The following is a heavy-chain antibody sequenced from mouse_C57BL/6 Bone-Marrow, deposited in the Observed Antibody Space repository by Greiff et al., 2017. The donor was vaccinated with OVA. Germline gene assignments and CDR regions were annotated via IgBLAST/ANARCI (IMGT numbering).Heavy chain of an antibody. J-gene: IGHJ4*01. V-gene: IGHV1-64*01. Sequence: QVHVKQPGAELVKPGASVKLSCKASGYTFTSYWMHWVKQRPGQGLEWIGMIHPNSGSTNYNEKFKSKATLTVDTSSSTAYMQLSSLTSEDSAVYYCARKRTVHMDYWGQGTSVTVSS. D-gene: IGHD3-2*02. CDR1: GYTFTSYW. CDR3: ARKRTVHMDY. CDR2: IHPNSGST.